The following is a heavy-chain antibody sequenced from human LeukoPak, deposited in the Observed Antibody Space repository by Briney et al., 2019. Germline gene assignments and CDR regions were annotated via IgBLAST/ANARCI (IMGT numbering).Heavy chain of an antibody. CDR3: ARESGRRDGYNDDNWFDP. J-gene: IGHJ5*02. Sequence: PSETLSLTCTVSGYSISSGYYWGWIRQPPGKGLEWIGSIYHSGSTYYNPSLKSRVTISVDTSKNQFSLKLSSVTAADTAVYYCARESGRRDGYNDDNWFDPWGQGTLVTVSS. CDR2: IYHSGST. CDR1: GYSISSGYY. D-gene: IGHD5-24*01. V-gene: IGHV4-38-2*02.